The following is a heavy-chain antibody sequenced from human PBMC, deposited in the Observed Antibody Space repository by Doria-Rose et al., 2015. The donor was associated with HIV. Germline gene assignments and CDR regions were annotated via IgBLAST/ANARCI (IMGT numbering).Heavy chain of an antibody. CDR3: AKDTRVLDPRGTFDS. Sequence: VQLVESGGGLVKAGGSLRLSCAASGFTFGDYYLNWIRQAPGKGLEWIAYISAFGTATNYADSVRGRFTISRDNTKKLLFLQMNSLTIEDTAVYYCAKDTRVLDPRGTFDSWGQGTLVTVSS. J-gene: IGHJ4*02. V-gene: IGHV3-11*04. CDR1: GFTFGDYY. CDR2: ISAFGTAT.